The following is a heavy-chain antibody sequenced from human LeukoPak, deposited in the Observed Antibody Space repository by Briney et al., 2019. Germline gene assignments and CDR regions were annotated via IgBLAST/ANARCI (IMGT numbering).Heavy chain of an antibody. Sequence: GASVNVSCKAAGYTFTRYAMHWVRQAPGQRLEWMGWINAGNGNTEYSQKLQGRVTITRYTSASTAYMELSSLRSEDTAVYYCARVGYDILTGWGWFDPWGQGTLVTVSS. D-gene: IGHD3-9*01. CDR3: ARVGYDILTGWGWFDP. CDR1: GYTFTRYA. CDR2: INAGNGNT. J-gene: IGHJ5*02. V-gene: IGHV1-3*01.